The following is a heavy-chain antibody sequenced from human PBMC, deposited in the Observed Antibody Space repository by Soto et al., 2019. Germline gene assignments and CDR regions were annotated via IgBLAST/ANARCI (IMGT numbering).Heavy chain of an antibody. J-gene: IGHJ4*02. D-gene: IGHD4-17*01. CDR3: ARGNDYGDYFFDE. CDR1: GGSISSSSYY. Sequence: PSETLSLTCTVSGGSISSSSYYWGWIRQPPGKGLEWIGSIFYSGSTYYNPSLKSRVTISVDTSKNQFSLKLSSVTAADTAVYYCARGNDYGDYFFDEWGQGTLVTVSS. CDR2: IFYSGST. V-gene: IGHV4-39*07.